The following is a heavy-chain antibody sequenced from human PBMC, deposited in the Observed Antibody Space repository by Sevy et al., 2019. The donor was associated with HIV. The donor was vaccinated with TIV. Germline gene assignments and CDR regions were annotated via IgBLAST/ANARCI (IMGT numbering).Heavy chain of an antibody. D-gene: IGHD6-19*01. CDR1: GFTFSDYY. J-gene: IGHJ4*02. CDR3: ARAPRSSGWPYYFDY. V-gene: IGHV3-11*01. CDR2: ISSSGSTI. Sequence: GGSLRLSCAASGFTFSDYYMSWIRQAPGKGLEWVSYISSSGSTINYADSVKGGFTISRDNAKNSLYLQMNSLRAEDTAVYYCARAPRSSGWPYYFDYWGQGTLVTVSS.